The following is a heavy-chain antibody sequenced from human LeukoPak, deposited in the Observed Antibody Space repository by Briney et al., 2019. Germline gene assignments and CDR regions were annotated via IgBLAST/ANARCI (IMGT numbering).Heavy chain of an antibody. Sequence: PSENLSLTCTVSGGSISSSSYYWGWIRQPPGKGLEWIGSIYYSGSTYYNPSLKSRVTISVDTSKNQFSLKLSSVTAGDTAVYYCANPFSSTRHSGAFDIWGEGTLVTVSS. V-gene: IGHV4-39*01. J-gene: IGHJ3*02. CDR3: ANPFSSTRHSGAFDI. CDR2: IYYSGST. D-gene: IGHD2-21*01. CDR1: GGSISSSSYY.